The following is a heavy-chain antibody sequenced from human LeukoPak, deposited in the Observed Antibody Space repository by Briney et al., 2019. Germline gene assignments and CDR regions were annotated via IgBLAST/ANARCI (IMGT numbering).Heavy chain of an antibody. V-gene: IGHV1-2*02. CDR2: INPNSGGT. CDR1: GYTFTGYY. D-gene: IGHD6-13*01. Sequence: ASVKVSCKASGYTFTGYYMHWVRQAPGQGLEWMGWINPNSGGTNYAQKFQGRVTMTRDTSISTAYMELSRLRSDDTAVYYCARAREARYSSSWYGHWGQGTLVTVSS. J-gene: IGHJ4*02. CDR3: ARAREARYSSSWYGH.